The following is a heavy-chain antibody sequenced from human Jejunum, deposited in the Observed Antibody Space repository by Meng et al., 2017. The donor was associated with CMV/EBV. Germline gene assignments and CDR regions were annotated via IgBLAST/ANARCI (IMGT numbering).Heavy chain of an antibody. J-gene: IGHJ4*02. Sequence: SGFPLHSYGIQWVRQFPGKGLEWVAVLWYDGSRKYFADSVQGRFSISRDDSKNTVYLQMNSLRAEDTAVYYCARDNDGSSHYSQFDYWGQGTLVTVSS. D-gene: IGHD3-22*01. CDR2: LWYDGSRK. CDR1: GFPLHSYG. V-gene: IGHV3-33*01. CDR3: ARDNDGSSHYSQFDY.